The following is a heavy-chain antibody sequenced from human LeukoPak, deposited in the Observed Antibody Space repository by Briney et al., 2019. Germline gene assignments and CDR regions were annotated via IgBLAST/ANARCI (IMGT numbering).Heavy chain of an antibody. Sequence: SETLSLTCSVFGGSVSTNYWSWVRQPPGRGLEWIGIFSYGGTTSYNPSLKSRVTISVDTSKNQFPLKLSSVTAADTAVYYCATSLSGLDSGDRWGQGTLVTVSS. D-gene: IGHD5-12*01. CDR2: FSYGGTT. J-gene: IGHJ5*02. CDR3: ATSLSGLDSGDR. CDR1: GGSVSTNY. V-gene: IGHV4-59*02.